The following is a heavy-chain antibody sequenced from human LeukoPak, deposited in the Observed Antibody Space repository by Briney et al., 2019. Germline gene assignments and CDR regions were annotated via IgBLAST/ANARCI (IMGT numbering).Heavy chain of an antibody. CDR2: ISTDGSYK. D-gene: IGHD3-16*01. Sequence: GKSLRLSCAVSGFTFSSFPFHWFRQAPGKGLEWVAAISTDGSYKYHGDSVKGRSTISRDNPMNTLYLQMNGLRPDDTAVYYCARSLIPGRWYFDLWGRGTLVTVSS. CDR3: ARSLIPGRWYFDL. J-gene: IGHJ2*01. V-gene: IGHV3-30*04. CDR1: GFTFSSFP.